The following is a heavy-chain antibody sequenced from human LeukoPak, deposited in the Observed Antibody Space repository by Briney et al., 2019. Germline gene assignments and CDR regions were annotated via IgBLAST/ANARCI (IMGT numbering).Heavy chain of an antibody. V-gene: IGHV1-2*02. CDR3: SRDLLMYYSGSGEST. D-gene: IGHD3-10*01. CDR1: GYTFTGYY. CDR2: INPHSRAT. Sequence: VASVKVSCTASGYTFTGYYIHWVPPAPGHGPEWMGWINPHSRATNYAQKFQGRVTMTRDTSISTAFMELSSLSSDDTAMYYCSRDLLMYYSGSGESTWGQGTQVTVSS. J-gene: IGHJ5*02.